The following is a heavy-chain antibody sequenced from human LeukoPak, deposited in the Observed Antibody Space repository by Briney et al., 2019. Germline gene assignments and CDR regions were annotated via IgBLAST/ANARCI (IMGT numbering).Heavy chain of an antibody. J-gene: IGHJ5*02. V-gene: IGHV2-5*02. CDR3: AHRRIPSYDSGSQINWFDP. CDR1: GFSLTTTGVG. Sequence: ESGPTLVKPTQTLTLTCTFSGFSLTTTGVGVGWIRQPPGKALEWLALIYWDDDKRYSPSLKSRLTITKDTSKNQVVLTMTNMDPVDTATYYCAHRRIPSYDSGSQINWFDPWGQGTLVTVSS. D-gene: IGHD3-10*01. CDR2: IYWDDDK.